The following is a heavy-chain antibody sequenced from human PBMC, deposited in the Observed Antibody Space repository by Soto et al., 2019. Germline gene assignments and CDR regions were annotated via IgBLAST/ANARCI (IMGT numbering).Heavy chain of an antibody. CDR3: AVRTGNWKALAD. J-gene: IGHJ4*02. V-gene: IGHV1-69*02. D-gene: IGHD1-1*01. CDR1: AGTTSSYT. Sequence: QVQLVQSGAEVEKPGSSVKVSCKVSAGTTSSYTIGWVRQAPGQGLQWMGNIVPMIGKVDYAQTFQDRVTLTVEKSTRTAYMELSRLRSEDTAVYIFAVRTGNWKALADWGRGTLVCVSS. CDR2: IVPMIGKV.